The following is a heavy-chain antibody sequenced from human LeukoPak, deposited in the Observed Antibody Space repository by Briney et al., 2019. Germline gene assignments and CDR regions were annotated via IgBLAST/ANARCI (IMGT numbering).Heavy chain of an antibody. D-gene: IGHD4-17*01. Sequence: GGSLRLSCSPSSSTLSTYWMTWVRQAPGKGLEWVANIKSDGSETNYVGSVKGRFTISRDNAKNSVYLEMNSLRVEDTAVYFCASALRAAYWGQGNLVTVSS. CDR3: ASALRAAY. CDR1: SSTLSTYW. V-gene: IGHV3-7*01. J-gene: IGHJ4*02. CDR2: IKSDGSET.